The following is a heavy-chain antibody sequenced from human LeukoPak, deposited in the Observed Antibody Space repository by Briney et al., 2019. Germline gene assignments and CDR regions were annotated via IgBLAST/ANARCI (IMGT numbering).Heavy chain of an antibody. Sequence: GGSLRLSCAVSGFTFSRYSMNWVRQAPGKGLEWVSSISNIGTSIYYADSVKGRFTISRDNAKNSLCLQMDSLRAEDTAVYYCAPEDTAMVEHLDFDYWGQGTLVTVSS. CDR1: GFTFSRYS. CDR3: APEDTAMVEHLDFDY. CDR2: ISNIGTSI. D-gene: IGHD5-18*01. V-gene: IGHV3-21*01. J-gene: IGHJ4*02.